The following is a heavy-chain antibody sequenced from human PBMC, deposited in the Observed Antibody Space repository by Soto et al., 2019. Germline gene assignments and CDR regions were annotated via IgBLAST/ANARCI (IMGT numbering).Heavy chain of an antibody. CDR1: GFAFSSYG. J-gene: IGHJ3*02. CDR3: AKDRGTMIVVVITTGLCDI. D-gene: IGHD3-22*01. CDR2: ISYDGSNK. Sequence: GGSLRLSCAASGFAFSSYGMHWVRQAPGKGLEWVAVISYDGSNKYYADSVKGRFTISRDNSKNTLYLQMNSLRAEDTAVYYCAKDRGTMIVVVITTGLCDIWGQGTMVTVSS. V-gene: IGHV3-30*18.